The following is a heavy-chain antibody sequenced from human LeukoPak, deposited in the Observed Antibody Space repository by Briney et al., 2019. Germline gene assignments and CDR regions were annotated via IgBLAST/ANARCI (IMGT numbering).Heavy chain of an antibody. Sequence: SETLSLTCTVSGGSISSHHWSWIRQPPGKGLEWIGYIYYSGSTNYHPSIKSRVTISVDTSKLQSALKLSSVTADDTAVYYCARDCTIFGDDYGMDVWGQGTTVTVSS. CDR3: ARDCTIFGDDYGMDV. CDR1: GGSISSHH. CDR2: IYYSGST. V-gene: IGHV4-59*11. D-gene: IGHD3-3*01. J-gene: IGHJ6*02.